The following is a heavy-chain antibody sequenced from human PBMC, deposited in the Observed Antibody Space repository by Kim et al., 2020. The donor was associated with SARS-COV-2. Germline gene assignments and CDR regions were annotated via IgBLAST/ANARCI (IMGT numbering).Heavy chain of an antibody. CDR1: GFTFSSYE. CDR2: ISSSGSTI. D-gene: IGHD6-13*01. J-gene: IGHJ4*02. CDR3: ARDRLYSRRFDY. V-gene: IGHV3-48*03. Sequence: GGSLRLSCAASGFTFSSYEMNWVRQAPGKGLEWVSYISSSGSTIYYADSVKGRFTISRDNAKNSLYLQMNSLRAEDTAVYYCARDRLYSRRFDYWGQGTLVTVSS.